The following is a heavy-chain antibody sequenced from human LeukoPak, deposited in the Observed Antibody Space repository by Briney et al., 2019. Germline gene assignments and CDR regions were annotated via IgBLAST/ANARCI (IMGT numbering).Heavy chain of an antibody. CDR2: ISSNGGST. J-gene: IGHJ4*02. V-gene: IGHV3-23*01. Sequence: GGSLRLSCAASGFTFSSYAMSWVRQAPGKGLEWVSAISSNGGSTYYADSVRGRFTISRDNSKNTLYLQMNSLRAEDTAVYYRAKALYSGGSNGVDSWGQGTLVTVSS. CDR3: AKALYSGGSNGVDS. D-gene: IGHD2-15*01. CDR1: GFTFSSYA.